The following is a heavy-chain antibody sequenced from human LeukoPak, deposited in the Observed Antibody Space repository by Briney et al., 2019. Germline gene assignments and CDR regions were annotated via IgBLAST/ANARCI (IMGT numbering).Heavy chain of an antibody. CDR1: GFTFSSHG. D-gene: IGHD5-18*01. J-gene: IGHJ3*02. CDR3: AKDPGMAVYSYGYDAFDI. Sequence: GGSLRLSCAASGFTFSSHGMHWVRQAPGKGLEWVAVIWYDGSDKYSADSVKGRFTISRDNSKNTLYLQMNSLRAEDTAIYYCAKDPGMAVYSYGYDAFDIWGQGTMVTVSS. V-gene: IGHV3-30*02. CDR2: IWYDGSDK.